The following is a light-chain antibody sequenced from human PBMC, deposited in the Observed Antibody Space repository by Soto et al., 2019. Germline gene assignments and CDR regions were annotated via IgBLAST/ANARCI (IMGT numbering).Light chain of an antibody. CDR3: QQHAHWPLT. CDR2: EAS. Sequence: EIVLTQSPATLSLSPGERATLSCRASQSVGNNLAWYQQKPGQAPGLLIYEASTRATGIPARFSGSGSGTAFTLTISSLEPEDFAVYYCQQHAHWPLTFGGGTKVEIK. V-gene: IGKV3-11*01. CDR1: QSVGNN. J-gene: IGKJ4*01.